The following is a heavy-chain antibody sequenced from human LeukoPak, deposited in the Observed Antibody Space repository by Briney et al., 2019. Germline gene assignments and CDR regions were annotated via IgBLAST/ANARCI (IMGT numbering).Heavy chain of an antibody. CDR3: KWSHYYYYYYMDV. Sequence: GRSLRLSCAASGFTFSGSAMHWVRQASGKGLEWVGRIRSKANSYATAYAASVKGRVTISSDDSKKTAYLQMNSLKTEDTAVYYCKWSHYYYYYYMDVWGKGTTVTVSS. CDR2: IRSKANSYAT. J-gene: IGHJ6*03. CDR1: GFTFSGSA. V-gene: IGHV3-73*01. D-gene: IGHD2-15*01.